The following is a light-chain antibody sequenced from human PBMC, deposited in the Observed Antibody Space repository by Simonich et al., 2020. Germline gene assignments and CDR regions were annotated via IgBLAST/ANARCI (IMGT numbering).Light chain of an antibody. Sequence: QSALTQPRSVSGSPGQSVTISCTGTSSDVGGYNYVSWYQQHPGKAPKLMIYDVSKRPSGVPDRFSGSKSGNTASRTISGLQAEEEADYYCCSYAGSYTLVFGGGTKLTVL. J-gene: IGLJ2*01. V-gene: IGLV2-11*01. CDR3: CSYAGSYTLV. CDR2: DVS. CDR1: SSDVGGYNY.